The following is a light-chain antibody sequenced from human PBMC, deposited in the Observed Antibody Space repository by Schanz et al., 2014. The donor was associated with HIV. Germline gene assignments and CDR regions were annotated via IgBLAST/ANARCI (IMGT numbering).Light chain of an antibody. J-gene: IGLJ2*01. CDR3: ATWDSILNAVV. CDR1: SSNIGNNY. Sequence: QSVLTQPPSVSAAPGQKVTISCSGSSSNIGNNYVSWYQQFPGTAPKLLIYDNNKRPSGIPDRFSGSKSGTSATLGITGLQTGDEADYYCATWDSILNAVVFGGGTKVTVL. V-gene: IGLV1-51*01. CDR2: DNN.